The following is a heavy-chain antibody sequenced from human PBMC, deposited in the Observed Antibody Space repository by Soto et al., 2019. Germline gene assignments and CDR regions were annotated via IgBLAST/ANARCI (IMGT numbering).Heavy chain of an antibody. CDR1: GFTFSGYW. CDR2: IKKDGTEK. D-gene: IGHD3-9*01. Sequence: EVQLVESGGGFVQPGGSLRLACAASGFTFSGYWMTWVRQDPGKGLEWVADIKKDGTEKYYVDSVKGRFTISRDNDKKSVYLQMNGLTVEDTAVYRCARGPSYSDYSNDWFFDSWGQGALVTVSS. V-gene: IGHV3-7*03. CDR3: ARGPSYSDYSNDWFFDS. J-gene: IGHJ4*02.